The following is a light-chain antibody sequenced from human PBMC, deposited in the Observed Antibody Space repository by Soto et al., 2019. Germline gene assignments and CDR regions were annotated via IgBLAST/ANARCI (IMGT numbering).Light chain of an antibody. CDR1: QSISSW. CDR2: KAS. J-gene: IGKJ1*01. V-gene: IGKV1-5*03. Sequence: DIPMPQSPSPLSASVGDRVTITCRASQSISSWVAWYQQKPGKGPKLLIYKASHLESGVPSRFSGSGSGTEFTLTISSLQPGDFATYYCQHYNTYPWTFGHGTKVDIK. CDR3: QHYNTYPWT.